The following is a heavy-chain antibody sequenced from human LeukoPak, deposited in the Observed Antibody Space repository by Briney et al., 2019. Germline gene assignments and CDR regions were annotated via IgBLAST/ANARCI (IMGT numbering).Heavy chain of an antibody. J-gene: IGHJ4*02. CDR2: ISSSSSYI. CDR3: VPYCSDGICYSDFHY. V-gene: IGHV3-21*01. Sequence: GGSLRLSCAASGFTFSSYSMNWVRQAPGKGLEWVSSISSSSSYIYYADSVKGRFTISRDNAKNSLYLQMNSLRAEDTAVYYCVPYCSDGICYSDFHYWGRGTLVTVSS. D-gene: IGHD2-15*01. CDR1: GFTFSSYS.